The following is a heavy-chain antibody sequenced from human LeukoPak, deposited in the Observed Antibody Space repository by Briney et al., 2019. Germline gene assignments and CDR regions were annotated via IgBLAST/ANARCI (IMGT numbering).Heavy chain of an antibody. CDR2: INPNSGGT. D-gene: IGHD2-15*01. V-gene: IGHV1-2*06. J-gene: IGHJ4*02. Sequence: ASVKVSCKASGYTFTGYYRHWVRQAPGQGLEWMGRINPNSGGTNFAQKFQGRVTMTRDTSISTAYMELSRLRSDDTAVYYCASICSGGSCYTRNFDYWGQGTLVTVSS. CDR3: ASICSGGSCYTRNFDY. CDR1: GYTFTGYY.